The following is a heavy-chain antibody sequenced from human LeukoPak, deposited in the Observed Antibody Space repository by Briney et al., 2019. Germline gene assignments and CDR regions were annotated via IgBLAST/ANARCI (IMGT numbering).Heavy chain of an antibody. Sequence: SETLSLTCTVSGGSVSSYYWSWIRQHPGKGLEWIGYIYYSGSTYYNPSLKSRVTISVDTSKNQFSLKLSSVTAADTAVYYCARDGSSSWYIDVGWFDPWGQGTLVTVSS. CDR2: IYYSGST. J-gene: IGHJ5*02. V-gene: IGHV4-59*06. CDR3: ARDGSSSWYIDVGWFDP. CDR1: GGSVSSYY. D-gene: IGHD6-13*01.